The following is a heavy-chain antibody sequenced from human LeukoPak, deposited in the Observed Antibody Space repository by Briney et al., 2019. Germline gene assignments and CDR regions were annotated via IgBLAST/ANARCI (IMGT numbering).Heavy chain of an antibody. CDR2: IYYSGST. CDR1: GGSISSYY. D-gene: IGHD6-6*01. V-gene: IGHV4-59*01. Sequence: SETLFLTCTVSGGSISSYYWSWIRQPPGKGLEWIGYIYYSGSTNYNPSLRSRVTISVDTSKNQFSLKLSSVTAADTAVYYCARFCLSQCSSSYYYGMDVWGQGTTVTVSS. J-gene: IGHJ6*02. CDR3: ARFCLSQCSSSYYYGMDV.